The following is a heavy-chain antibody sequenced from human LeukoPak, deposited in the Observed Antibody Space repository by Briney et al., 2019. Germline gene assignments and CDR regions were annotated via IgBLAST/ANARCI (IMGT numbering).Heavy chain of an antibody. CDR1: GFTFSSCE. J-gene: IGHJ4*02. Sequence: GSLRLSCAASGFTFSSCEMNWVRQAPGKGLEWVSYISSSGSTIYYADSVKGRFTISRDNAKNSLYLQMNSLRAEDTAVYYCARLVAVAGFDYWGQGTLVTVSS. CDR2: ISSSGSTI. CDR3: ARLVAVAGFDY. V-gene: IGHV3-48*03. D-gene: IGHD6-19*01.